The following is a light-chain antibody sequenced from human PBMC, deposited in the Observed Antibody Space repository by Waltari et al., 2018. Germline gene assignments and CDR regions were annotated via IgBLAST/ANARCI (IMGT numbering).Light chain of an antibody. V-gene: IGLV1-47*01. CDR1: SSNIGSNY. CDR3: ATWDDSPSGHVL. J-gene: IGLJ2*01. CDR2: RNS. Sequence: QSVLTQPPSASGTPGQRVTISCSGSSSNIGSNYIYWYQHLPGAAPKLLIYRNSQRPSGGPDRFSGSKSGTSASLAISGLRSEDEADYYCATWDDSPSGHVLFGGGTKLTVL.